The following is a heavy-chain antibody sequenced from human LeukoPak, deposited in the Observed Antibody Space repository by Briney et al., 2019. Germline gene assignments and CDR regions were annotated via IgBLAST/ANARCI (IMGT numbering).Heavy chain of an antibody. Sequence: PSETLSLTCTVSGGSISTYYWSWIRQPPGKGLEWIGYIYYSGNTNHNPSLKSRVTISVDTSKNQFFPKLSSVTAADTAVYYCARSSYYDILTGYHSPFDYWGQGTLVTVSS. D-gene: IGHD3-9*01. J-gene: IGHJ4*02. V-gene: IGHV4-59*01. CDR2: IYYSGNT. CDR1: GGSISTYY. CDR3: ARSSYYDILTGYHSPFDY.